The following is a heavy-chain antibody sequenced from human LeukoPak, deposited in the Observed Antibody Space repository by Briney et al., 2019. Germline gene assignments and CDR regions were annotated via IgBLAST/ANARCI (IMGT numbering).Heavy chain of an antibody. V-gene: IGHV1-3*01. J-gene: IGHJ2*01. Sequence: GASVKVSCKASGYTSTSYAMHWVRQAPGQRLEWMGWINAGNGNTKYSQNFQGRVTSTRDTSASTAYMELSSLRSEDTAVYYCARPIGYNSGGFDLWGRGTLVTVSS. CDR1: GYTSTSYA. D-gene: IGHD6-19*01. CDR2: INAGNGNT. CDR3: ARPIGYNSGGFDL.